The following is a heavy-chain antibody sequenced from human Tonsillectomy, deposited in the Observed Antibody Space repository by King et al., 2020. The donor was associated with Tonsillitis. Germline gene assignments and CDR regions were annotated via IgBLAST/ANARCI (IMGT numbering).Heavy chain of an antibody. CDR1: GFTFSNYN. D-gene: IGHD3-16*01. J-gene: IGHJ3*01. V-gene: IGHV3-21*01. CDR3: ARRLEPVAVDV. Sequence: QLVQSGGGLVKPGESLRLSCVTSGFTFSNYNMNWVRQAPGKGLEWVSSISSSSYYIYYADSVKGRFTISRDNAKNSLYLQMNSLRAEDTAVYYCARRLEPVAVDVWGQGTMVTVSS. CDR2: ISSSSYYI.